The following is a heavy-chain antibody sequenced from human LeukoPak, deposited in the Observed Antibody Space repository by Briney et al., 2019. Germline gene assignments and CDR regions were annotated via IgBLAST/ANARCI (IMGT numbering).Heavy chain of an antibody. Sequence: PGGSLRLSCAASGFTFSSYAMSWVRQAPGKGLEWVSSISSSSSYIYYADSVKGRFTISRDNAKNSLYLQMNSLRAEDTAVYYCARDREYYDILTGYYNLIDYWGQGTLVTVSS. CDR3: ARDREYYDILTGYYNLIDY. CDR2: ISSSSSYI. V-gene: IGHV3-21*01. J-gene: IGHJ4*02. D-gene: IGHD3-9*01. CDR1: GFTFSSYA.